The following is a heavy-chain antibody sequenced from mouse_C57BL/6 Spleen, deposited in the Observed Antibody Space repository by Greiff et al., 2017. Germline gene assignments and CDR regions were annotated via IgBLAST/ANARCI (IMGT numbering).Heavy chain of an antibody. CDR1: GYTFTSYW. CDR2: IDPSDSET. Sequence: VQLQQPGAELVRPGSSVKLSCKASGYTFTSYWMHWVKQRPIQGLEWIGNIDPSDSETHYNQKFKDKATLTVDKSSSTAYMQLSSLTSEDSAVYYCATFITTVVEYFDYWGQGTTLTVSS. CDR3: ATFITTVVEYFDY. J-gene: IGHJ2*01. V-gene: IGHV1-52*01. D-gene: IGHD1-1*01.